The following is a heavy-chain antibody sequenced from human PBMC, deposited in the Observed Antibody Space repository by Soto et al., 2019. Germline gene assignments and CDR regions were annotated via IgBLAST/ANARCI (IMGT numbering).Heavy chain of an antibody. D-gene: IGHD5-12*01. V-gene: IGHV4-39*01. CDR2: IYYSGST. J-gene: IGHJ4*02. Sequence: QLQLQESGPGLVKPSETLSLTCTVSGGSISSSSYYWGWIRQPPGKGLEWIGSIYYSGSTYYNPSLKSRVTISVDTSKNQFSLKLSSVTAADTAVYYCARLGMATNHGVDYWGQGTLVTVSS. CDR3: ARLGMATNHGVDY. CDR1: GGSISSSSYY.